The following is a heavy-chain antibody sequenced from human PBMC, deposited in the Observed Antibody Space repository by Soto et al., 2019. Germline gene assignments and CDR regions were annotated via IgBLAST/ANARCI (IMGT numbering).Heavy chain of an antibody. J-gene: IGHJ3*02. CDR3: ARDPVLLWFGETSGDAFDI. V-gene: IGHV3-48*02. D-gene: IGHD3-10*01. CDR1: GFTFSSYS. CDR2: ISSSSSTI. Sequence: GSLRLSCAASGFTFSSYSMNWVRQAPGKGLEWVSYISSSSSTIYYADSVKGRFTISRDNAKNSLYLQMNSLRDEDTAVYYCARDPVLLWFGETSGDAFDIWGQGTIVPVSS.